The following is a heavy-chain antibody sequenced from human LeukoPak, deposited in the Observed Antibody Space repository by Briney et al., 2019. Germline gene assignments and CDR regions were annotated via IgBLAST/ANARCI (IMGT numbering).Heavy chain of an antibody. CDR1: GGSISSYY. J-gene: IGHJ6*03. CDR2: IYYSGST. Sequence: SETLSLTCTVSGGSISSYYWSWIRQPPGKGLEWIGYIYYSGSTNYNPSLKSRVTISVDTSKNQFSLKLSSVTAADTAVYYCARDAYSGYGPPDYYMDVWGKGTTVTISS. V-gene: IGHV4-59*12. D-gene: IGHD5-12*01. CDR3: ARDAYSGYGPPDYYMDV.